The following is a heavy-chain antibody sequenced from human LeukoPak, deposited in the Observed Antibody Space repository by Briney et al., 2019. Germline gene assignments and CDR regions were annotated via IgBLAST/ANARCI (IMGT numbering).Heavy chain of an antibody. CDR2: INPSGGST. J-gene: IGHJ5*02. CDR3: AKNRLTMVRGVLDP. D-gene: IGHD3-10*01. CDR1: GYTFTSYY. Sequence: ASVKVSCKASGYTFTSYYMHWVRQAPGQGLEWMGIINPSGGSTSYAQKFQGRVTMTRNTSISTAYMELSSLRSEDTAVYYCAKNRLTMVRGVLDPWGQGTLVTVSS. V-gene: IGHV1-46*01.